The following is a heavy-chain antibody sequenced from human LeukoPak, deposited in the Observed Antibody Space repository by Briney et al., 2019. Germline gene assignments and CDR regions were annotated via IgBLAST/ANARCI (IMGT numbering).Heavy chain of an antibody. Sequence: SVKVSCKASGGTFGSYAISWVRQAPGQGLEWMGGIIPIFGTANYAQKFQGRVTITADESTSTAYMELSSLRSEDTAVYYCARGRDDNSGYYYGSFDYWGQGTLVTVSS. V-gene: IGHV1-69*01. CDR3: ARGRDDNSGYYYGSFDY. CDR1: GGTFGSYA. D-gene: IGHD3-22*01. J-gene: IGHJ4*02. CDR2: IIPIFGTA.